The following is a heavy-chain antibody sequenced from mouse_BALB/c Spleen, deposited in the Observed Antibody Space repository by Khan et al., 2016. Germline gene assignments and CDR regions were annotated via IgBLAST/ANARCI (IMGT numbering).Heavy chain of an antibody. D-gene: IGHD2-10*01. J-gene: IGHJ3*01. V-gene: IGHV1-7*01. CDR1: GYTFTSYW. CDR2: INPSTGYT. CDR3: ARWAYYGNYLFAY. Sequence: QVQLQQSGAELAKPGASVKMSCKASGYTFTSYWMHWVKQRPGQGLEWIGYINPSTGYTEYNQKFKERATLTADKSSSTAYMQLSSLTSEDSAVYYCARWAYYGNYLFAYWGQGTLVTVSA.